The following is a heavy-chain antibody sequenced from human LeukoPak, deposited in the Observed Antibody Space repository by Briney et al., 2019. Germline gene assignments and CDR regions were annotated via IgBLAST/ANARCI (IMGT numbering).Heavy chain of an antibody. Sequence: SETLSLTCTVSGGSISSYYWSWIRQPPGKGLEWIGYIYYSGSTNYNPSLKSRVTISVDKSKKQFSLKLSSVTAADTAVYYCVTNSIGYCSGGNCYQASDSWGQGSLVTVSS. J-gene: IGHJ4*02. V-gene: IGHV4-59*12. D-gene: IGHD2-15*01. CDR3: VTNSIGYCSGGNCYQASDS. CDR2: IYYSGST. CDR1: GGSISSYY.